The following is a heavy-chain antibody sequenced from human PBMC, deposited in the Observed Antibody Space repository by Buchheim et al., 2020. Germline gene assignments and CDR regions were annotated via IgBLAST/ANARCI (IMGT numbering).Heavy chain of an antibody. D-gene: IGHD6-19*01. Sequence: EVQLLESGGGLVQTGGSLRLSCAASGFTFSTYAMSWVRQAPGKGLEWVSSISSSFVGTFYADSVKGRFTISRDNVKNMLYLQMNSLRAEDTAIYYCAKKGDYSSGWSFYFDSWGQGTL. CDR1: GFTFSTYA. J-gene: IGHJ4*02. CDR3: AKKGDYSSGWSFYFDS. CDR2: ISSSFVGT. V-gene: IGHV3-23*01.